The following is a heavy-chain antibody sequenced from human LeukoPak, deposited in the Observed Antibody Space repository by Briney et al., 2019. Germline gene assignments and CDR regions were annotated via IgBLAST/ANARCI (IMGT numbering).Heavy chain of an antibody. D-gene: IGHD5-18*01. V-gene: IGHV1-2*02. CDR1: GYTFTGYY. Sequence: ASVKVSCKASGYTFTGYYMHWVRQAPGQGLEWMGWINPNSGGTNYAQKFQGRVTMTRDTSISTAYMELSRLRSEDTAVYYCARARATSYGYAHYYYGMDVWGQGTTVTVSS. CDR2: INPNSGGT. J-gene: IGHJ6*02. CDR3: ARARATSYGYAHYYYGMDV.